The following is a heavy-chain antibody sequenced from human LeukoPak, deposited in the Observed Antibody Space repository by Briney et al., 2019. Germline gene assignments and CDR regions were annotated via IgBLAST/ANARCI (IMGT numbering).Heavy chain of an antibody. D-gene: IGHD6-13*01. V-gene: IGHV7-4-1*02. J-gene: IGHJ6*02. CDR1: GYTFTNYA. CDR3: ARKIAAADL. CDR2: INTNTGNP. Sequence: ASVKVSCKASGYTFTNYAINWVRQAPGQGLEWMGWINTNTGNPTYAQGFTGHFVFSLDTSVSTAYLQISSLKAEDTAVYYCARKIAAADLWGQGTTVTVSS.